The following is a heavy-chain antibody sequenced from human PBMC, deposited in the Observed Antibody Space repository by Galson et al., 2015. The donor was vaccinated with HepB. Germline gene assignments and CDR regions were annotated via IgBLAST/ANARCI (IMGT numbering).Heavy chain of an antibody. CDR3: AKDSSYGVDYYLDS. D-gene: IGHD3-16*01. CDR1: GFIFSSRA. J-gene: IGHJ4*02. Sequence: SLRLSCAASGFIFSSRAMSWVRQAPGKGLEWVSAITGSGGSTYYADSVKGRFTISRDYSKNTLYLQMNSLRAEDTAVYYCAKDSSYGVDYYLDSWGQGTLVTVSP. CDR2: ITGSGGST. V-gene: IGHV3-23*01.